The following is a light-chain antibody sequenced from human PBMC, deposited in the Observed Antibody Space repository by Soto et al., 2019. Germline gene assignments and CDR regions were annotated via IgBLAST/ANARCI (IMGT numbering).Light chain of an antibody. CDR2: AAS. V-gene: IGKV1-39*01. Sequence: DIQMTQSPSSLSASVGDRVTITCRASQSISSYLNWYQQKPGKAPKLLIYAASSLQSGVPSRFSGSGSGTEITLIISRLQPEDFATYYCQQSYSTPPTFGGGTKVEIK. CDR3: QQSYSTPPT. J-gene: IGKJ4*01. CDR1: QSISSY.